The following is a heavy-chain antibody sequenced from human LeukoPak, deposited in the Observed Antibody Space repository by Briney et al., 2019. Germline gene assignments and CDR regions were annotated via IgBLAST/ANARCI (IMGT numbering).Heavy chain of an antibody. CDR2: ISAGSRHI. CDR1: GFTFSIYT. Sequence: KTGGSLRLSCEASGFTFSIYTMNWVRQAPGKGLEWVSLISAGSRHIYYADSVRGRFTISRDDAKNSLYLQMNSLRAEDTALYYCAKDLSGSGSYPGFDYWGQGTLVTVSS. CDR3: AKDLSGSGSYPGFDY. J-gene: IGHJ4*02. V-gene: IGHV3-21*04. D-gene: IGHD1-26*01.